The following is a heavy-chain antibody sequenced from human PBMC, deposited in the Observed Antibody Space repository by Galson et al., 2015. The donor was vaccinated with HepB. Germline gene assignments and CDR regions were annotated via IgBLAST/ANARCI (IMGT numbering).Heavy chain of an antibody. V-gene: IGHV3-30*18. CDR3: AKDPYLYHALAGNMAGFDY. J-gene: IGHJ4*02. CDR1: GVTFSNYG. CDR2: ISYDGRSK. Sequence: SLRLSCAASGVTFSNYGFNWVRQAPGKGLEWVTVISYDGRSKHYADSVKGRFTISRDNSKNMVYLQMNSLRAEDTGLYYCAKDPYLYHALAGNMAGFDYWGQGTLVTVSS. D-gene: IGHD6-19*01.